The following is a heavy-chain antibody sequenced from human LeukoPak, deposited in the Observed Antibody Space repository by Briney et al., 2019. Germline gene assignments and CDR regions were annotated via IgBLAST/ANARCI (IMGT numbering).Heavy chain of an antibody. Sequence: ASVKVSCKASGYTFTGYYMHWVRQAPGQGLEWMGWINPNSGGTNYAQKFQGRVTMTRDTSISTAYMELSRLRSDDTAVYYCARSRGYCSGGCCTSYYYYGMDVWGQGTTVTVSS. V-gene: IGHV1-2*02. CDR3: ARSRGYCSGGCCTSYYYYGMDV. CDR2: INPNSGGT. J-gene: IGHJ6*02. D-gene: IGHD2-15*01. CDR1: GYTFTGYY.